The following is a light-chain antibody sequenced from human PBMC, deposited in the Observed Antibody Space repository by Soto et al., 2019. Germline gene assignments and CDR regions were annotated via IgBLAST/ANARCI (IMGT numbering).Light chain of an antibody. V-gene: IGLV2-14*01. CDR3: VSYTTSASYV. CDR2: DIN. J-gene: IGLJ1*01. CDR1: SSDVGNYIF. Sequence: QSALTQPASVSGSPGQSITISCTGTSSDVGNYIFVSWYRQHPGKAPKLMIYDINNRPSGVSNRFTGSKSGNPASLTISGLPAEDEADYYCVSYTTSASYVFVPRTKLTVL.